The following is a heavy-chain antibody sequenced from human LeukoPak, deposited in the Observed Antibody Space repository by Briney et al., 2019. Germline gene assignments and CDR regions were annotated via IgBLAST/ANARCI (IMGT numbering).Heavy chain of an antibody. CDR2: TYYSGST. V-gene: IGHV4-59*01. CDR3: AREPRYCSRTTSCYHANYFYYMDV. Sequence: SETLSLTCTVSGGSISGYYWSWIRQPPGKGLEWIGYTYYSGSTSYNPSLKSRVTISVDTSKNQFSLKLNSVTAADTAVYYCAREPRYCSRTTSCYHANYFYYMDVWGKGTTVTVSS. J-gene: IGHJ6*03. D-gene: IGHD2-2*01. CDR1: GGSISGYY.